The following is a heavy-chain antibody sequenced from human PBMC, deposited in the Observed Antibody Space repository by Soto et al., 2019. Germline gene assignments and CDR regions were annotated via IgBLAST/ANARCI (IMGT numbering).Heavy chain of an antibody. CDR1: GNSFRTHY. D-gene: IGHD4-17*01. CDR2: INPSGGST. CDR3: SRGQTTGTTDYYYGMAV. V-gene: IGHV1-46*01. J-gene: IGHJ6*02. Sequence: KGSGNSFRTHYMPCVQQDNGKGLEWMGIINPSGGSTSYAQKFQGRVTMTRDTSTSTVYMELSSLRSEDTAVYYCSRGQTTGTTDYYYGMAVWGQGTTVTVSS.